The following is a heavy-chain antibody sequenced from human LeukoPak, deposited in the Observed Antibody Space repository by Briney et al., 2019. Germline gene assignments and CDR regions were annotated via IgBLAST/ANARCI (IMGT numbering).Heavy chain of an antibody. V-gene: IGHV3-23*01. Sequence: PGGSLRLSCAASGFIFSNHAMSWVRQAPGKGLEWVSAIGGRDGGTYYADSVKGRFTVSRDDPKNTLYLQMNSLRAEDTAVYYCARVGLGTRPVGMDVWGQGTTVTVSS. CDR3: ARVGLGTRPVGMDV. CDR2: IGGRDGGT. J-gene: IGHJ6*02. D-gene: IGHD1-26*01. CDR1: GFIFSNHA.